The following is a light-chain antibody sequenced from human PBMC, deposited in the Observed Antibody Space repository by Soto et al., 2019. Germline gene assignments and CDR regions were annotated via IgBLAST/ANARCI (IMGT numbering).Light chain of an antibody. CDR2: DNS. V-gene: IGLV3-21*02. CDR1: DNGSKP. CDR3: QVWDSSSDRLVV. J-gene: IGLJ2*01. Sequence: VLTQPPSVSVAPGQTARITCGGSDNGSKPVHWYQQKPGQAPVLVIFDNSDRASGIPERLSGSNSGNTATLTISRVEAGDEADYYCQVWDSSSDRLVVFGGGTKLTVL.